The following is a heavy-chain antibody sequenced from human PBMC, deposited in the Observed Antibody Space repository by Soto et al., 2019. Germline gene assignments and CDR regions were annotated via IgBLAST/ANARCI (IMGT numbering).Heavy chain of an antibody. Sequence: QVQLQESGPGLVKPSQTLSLTCTVSGGSISSGDYYWSWIRQPPGKGLELIGNIYYSGSTYYNPSLKSRVTISVDTSKNQFSLKLSSVTAADTAVYYCARDHYSSSWYGILGWFDTWGQGTLVTVSS. J-gene: IGHJ5*02. CDR3: ARDHYSSSWYGILGWFDT. D-gene: IGHD6-13*01. V-gene: IGHV4-30-4*01. CDR1: GGSISSGDYY. CDR2: IYYSGST.